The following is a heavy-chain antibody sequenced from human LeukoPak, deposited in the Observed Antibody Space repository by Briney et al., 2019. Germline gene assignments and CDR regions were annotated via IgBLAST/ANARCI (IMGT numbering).Heavy chain of an antibody. CDR2: IWYDGSNK. V-gene: IGHV3-33*08. CDR3: ARESGIYYGETTDYYYYYGMDV. CDR1: GFTVSSNY. D-gene: IGHD4-17*01. Sequence: GGSLRLSCAASGFTVSSNYMSWVRQAPGKGLEWVAVIWYDGSNKYYADSVKGRFTISRDNSKNTLYLQMNSLRAEDTAVYYCARESGIYYGETTDYYYYYGMDVWGQGTTVTVSS. J-gene: IGHJ6*02.